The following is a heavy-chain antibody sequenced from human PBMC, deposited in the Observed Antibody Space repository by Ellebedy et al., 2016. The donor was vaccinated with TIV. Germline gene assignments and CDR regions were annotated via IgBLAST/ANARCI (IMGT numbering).Heavy chain of an antibody. D-gene: IGHD5-18*01. CDR2: INPSGGST. V-gene: IGHV1-46*01. J-gene: IGHJ3*02. CDR1: GYTFTSYY. Sequence: ASVKVSCKASGYTFTSYYMHWVRQAPGQGLEWMGIINPSGGSTSYAQKFQGRVTMTRDTSTSTVYMELSSLRSEDTAVYYCARVTVDTAPLDAFDIWGQGTMVTVSS. CDR3: ARVTVDTAPLDAFDI.